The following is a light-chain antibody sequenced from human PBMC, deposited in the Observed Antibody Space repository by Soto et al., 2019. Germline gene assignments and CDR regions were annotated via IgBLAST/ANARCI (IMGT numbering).Light chain of an antibody. CDR1: SSDVGSYNL. V-gene: IGLV2-23*02. CDR3: CSYAGYSTNV. Sequence: QSALTHPASVSGSPGQAITVSCTGTSSDVGSYNLVSWYQQHPGKAPKLMIYEVSKWPSGVSNRFSGSKSGNTASLTISGLQAEDEADYYCCSYAGYSTNVVGTGTKLAVL. CDR2: EVS. J-gene: IGLJ1*01.